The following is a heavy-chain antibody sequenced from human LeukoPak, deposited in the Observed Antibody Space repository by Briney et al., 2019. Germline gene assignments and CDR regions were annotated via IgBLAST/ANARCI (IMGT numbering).Heavy chain of an antibody. J-gene: IGHJ4*02. Sequence: PGGSLRLSCAASGFTFSSYAMHWVRQAPGKGLEWVADIWYDGSNKYYADSVKGRFTISRDNSKNTLYLQMNSLRAEDTAVYYCARDRTYGDYEGPDYWGQGTLVTVSS. V-gene: IGHV3-33*08. CDR1: GFTFSSYA. D-gene: IGHD4-17*01. CDR3: ARDRTYGDYEGPDY. CDR2: IWYDGSNK.